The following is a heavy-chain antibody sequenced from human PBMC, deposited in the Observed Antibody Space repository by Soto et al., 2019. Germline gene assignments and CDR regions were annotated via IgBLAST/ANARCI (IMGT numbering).Heavy chain of an antibody. CDR3: ARDGIVGVPAAGGYGMDV. V-gene: IGHV4-30-4*01. CDR1: GGSISSGDYY. D-gene: IGHD2-2*01. CDR2: IYYSGST. J-gene: IGHJ6*02. Sequence: SETLSLTCTVSGGSISSGDYYWSWIRQPPGKGLEWIGYIYYSGSTYYNPSLKSRVTISVDTSKNQFSLKLSSVTAADTAVYYCARDGIVGVPAAGGYGMDVWGQGTTVTVSS.